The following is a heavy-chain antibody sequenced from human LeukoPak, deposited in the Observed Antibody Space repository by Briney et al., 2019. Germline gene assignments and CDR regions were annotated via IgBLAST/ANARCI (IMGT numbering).Heavy chain of an antibody. V-gene: IGHV4-61*02. D-gene: IGHD3-10*01. CDR2: IYTSGRT. CDR1: GGSISSGSYY. J-gene: IGHJ4*02. Sequence: SETLSLTCTVSGGSISSGSYYWSWIRQPAGKGLELIGRIYTSGRTNYNPSLKSRVTISLDTSKNQFSLKLSSVTAADTAVYYCARGAGYGSGSYPDYWGQGTLVTVSS. CDR3: ARGAGYGSGSYPDY.